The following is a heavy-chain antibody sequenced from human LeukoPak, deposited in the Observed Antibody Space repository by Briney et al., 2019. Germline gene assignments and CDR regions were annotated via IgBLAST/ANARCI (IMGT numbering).Heavy chain of an antibody. CDR2: IVGDGSKA. V-gene: IGHV3-33*05. CDR3: ARDSITGDNSLDF. CDR1: GFTFSTYG. J-gene: IGHJ4*02. Sequence: GGSLRHSCAASGFTFSTYGMQWVRQAPGKGLEWVAVIVGDGSKAHCADSVRGRFTVSRDNSKNTLYLQMNSLRAEDTAVYYCARDSITGDNSLDFWGRGTLVTVSS. D-gene: IGHD7-27*01.